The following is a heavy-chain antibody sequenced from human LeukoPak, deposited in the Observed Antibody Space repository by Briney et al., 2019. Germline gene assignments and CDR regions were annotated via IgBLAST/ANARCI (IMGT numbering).Heavy chain of an antibody. V-gene: IGHV3-30-3*01. CDR3: ARDYYDSSGYYSSPKDY. Sequence: GGSLRLSCAASGFTFSSYAMHWVRQAPGKGLEWVAVISYDGSNKYYADSVKGRFTISRDNSKNPLYLQMNSLRAEDTAVYYCARDYYDSSGYYSSPKDYWGQGTLVTVSS. CDR2: ISYDGSNK. CDR1: GFTFSSYA. J-gene: IGHJ4*02. D-gene: IGHD3-22*01.